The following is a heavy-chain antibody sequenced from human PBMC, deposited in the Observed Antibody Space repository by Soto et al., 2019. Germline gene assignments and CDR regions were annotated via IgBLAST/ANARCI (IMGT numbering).Heavy chain of an antibody. Sequence: GGSLRLSCAASGFTFSNYAMTWVRQAPGKGLEWVSAISSGGTYTDYADSVKGRFTLSRDNSKNMVYLQMNSLRAEDTAVYHCAKEGWELFYYYFDYWGQGTLVTVSS. CDR3: AKEGWELFYYYFDY. D-gene: IGHD1-26*01. J-gene: IGHJ4*02. CDR2: ISSGGTYT. CDR1: GFTFSNYA. V-gene: IGHV3-23*01.